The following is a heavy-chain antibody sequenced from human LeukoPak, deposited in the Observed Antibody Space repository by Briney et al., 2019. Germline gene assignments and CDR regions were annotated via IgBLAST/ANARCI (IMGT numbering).Heavy chain of an antibody. J-gene: IGHJ6*02. CDR3: AKDGLASRFVSSAPGIYDGLDV. CDR2: LSYDGQIK. CDR1: GFTFSTYG. D-gene: IGHD6-19*01. V-gene: IGHV3-30*18. Sequence: PGGSLRLSCAASGFTFSTYGMHWVRHTPGKGLEWVAVLSYDGQIKYYADSVRGRFTISRDNSKNTLYLQMNSLRREDTAIYYCAKDGLASRFVSSAPGIYDGLDVWGQGTTVTVSS.